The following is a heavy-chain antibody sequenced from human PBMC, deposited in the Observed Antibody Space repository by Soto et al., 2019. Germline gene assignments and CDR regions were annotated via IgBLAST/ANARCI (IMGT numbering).Heavy chain of an antibody. V-gene: IGHV3-11*05. CDR1: GFTFRDYY. CDR3: AREYYYTMDV. CDR2: IDSSTKYT. Sequence: QVQLVESGGGLVRPGGSLKRSCEASGFTFRDYYMTWFRQAPGKGLEWLSYIDSSTKYTNYADSVKGRFTISRDNAKNSLYLQMNSLRADDTAVYYCAREYYYTMDVWGQGTMVTLSS. J-gene: IGHJ6*02.